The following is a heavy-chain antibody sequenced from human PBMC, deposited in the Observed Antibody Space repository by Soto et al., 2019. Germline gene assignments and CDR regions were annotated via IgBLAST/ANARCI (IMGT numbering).Heavy chain of an antibody. V-gene: IGHV4-31*03. CDR1: GGSISSGGYY. D-gene: IGHD6-13*01. J-gene: IGHJ4*02. CDR3: GRGGSWGSDY. Sequence: PSETLSLTCTVSGGSISSGGYYWSWIRQHPGKGLEWIGYIYYSGSTYYNPSLKSRVTISVDTSKNQFSLKLSSVTAEDTAVYYCGRGGSWGSDYWGPGTLVTVSS. CDR2: IYYSGST.